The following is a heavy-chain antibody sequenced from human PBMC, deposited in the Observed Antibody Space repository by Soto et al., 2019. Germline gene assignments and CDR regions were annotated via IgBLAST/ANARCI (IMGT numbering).Heavy chain of an antibody. CDR2: IYYRGST. CDR3: ARERLPPLVTGSFDI. D-gene: IGHD7-27*01. J-gene: IGHJ3*02. Sequence: PSETLSLTCTVSGRPIDIGDYYWSWILQHPGKGLEWIGGIYYRGSTYYTPSLKSRVTISVDTSKNHFSLKLGSLTSAAPAVYYCARERLPPLVTGSFDIWGQARMVTV. CDR1: GRPIDIGDYY. V-gene: IGHV4-31*03.